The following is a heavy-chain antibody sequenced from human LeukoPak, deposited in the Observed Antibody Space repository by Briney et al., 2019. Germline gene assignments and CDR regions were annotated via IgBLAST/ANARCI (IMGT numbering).Heavy chain of an antibody. V-gene: IGHV3-23*01. CDR2: ISGSGGST. J-gene: IGHJ4*02. Sequence: PGGSLRLSCAASGFTFSSYAMSWVRQAPGKGLEWVSAISGSGGSTYYADSVKGRFTISRDSSKNTLYLQMNSLRAEDTAVYYCAKGGAVAVFFDYWGQGTLVTVSS. CDR1: GFTFSSYA. CDR3: AKGGAVAVFFDY. D-gene: IGHD6-19*01.